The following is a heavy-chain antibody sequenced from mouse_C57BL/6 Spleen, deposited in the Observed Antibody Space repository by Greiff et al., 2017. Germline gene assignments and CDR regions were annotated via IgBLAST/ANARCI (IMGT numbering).Heavy chain of an antibody. V-gene: IGHV1-61*01. D-gene: IGHD2-4*01. CDR2: IYPSDSET. CDR1: GYTFTSYW. J-gene: IGHJ3*01. CDR3: ARSGCDYSSFAY. Sequence: VQLQQPGAELVRPGSSVKLSCKASGYTFTSYWMDWVKQRPGQGLEWIGNIYPSDSETHYNQKFKDKATLTVDKSSSTAYMQLSSLTSEDSAVYYCARSGCDYSSFAYWGQGTLVTVSA.